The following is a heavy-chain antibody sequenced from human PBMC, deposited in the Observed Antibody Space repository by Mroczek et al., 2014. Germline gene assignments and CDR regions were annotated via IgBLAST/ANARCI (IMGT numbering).Heavy chain of an antibody. CDR2: IYYSGST. CDR3: ARDAGRGMDV. CDR1: GGSISSYY. V-gene: IGHV4-59*01. D-gene: IGHD1-14*01. Sequence: QVQLQESGPGLVKPSETLSLTCTVSGGSISSYYWSWIRQPPGKGLEWIGYIYYSGSTNYNPSLKSRVTISVDTSKNQFSLKLSSVTAADTAVYYCARDAGRGMDVWGQGPRSPSP. J-gene: IGHJ6*02.